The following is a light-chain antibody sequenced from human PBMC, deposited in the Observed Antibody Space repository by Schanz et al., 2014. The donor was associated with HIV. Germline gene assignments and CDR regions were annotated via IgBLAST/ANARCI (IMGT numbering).Light chain of an antibody. CDR1: RGTIASNY. V-gene: IGLV6-57*04. CDR3: QSSDDINPGV. CDR2: DDA. Sequence: NFMLTQPHSVSESPGKTVTISCTRSRGTIASNYVQWYHQPPGSAPTTVIYDDAQRPSGVPDRFSGSIDSSSNSASLTISGLRTEDEGDYYCQSSDDINPGVFGGGTKVTVL. J-gene: IGLJ3*02.